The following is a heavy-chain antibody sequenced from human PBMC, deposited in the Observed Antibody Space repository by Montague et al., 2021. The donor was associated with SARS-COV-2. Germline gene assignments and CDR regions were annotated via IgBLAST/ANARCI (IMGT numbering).Heavy chain of an antibody. Sequence: TLSLTCTASGGSISSGSYYWSWIRQPAGKGLEWIGRIYTSGSTNYNPSLKSRVTISVDTSKNQFSLKLSSVTAADTAVYYCARGNRGRVLVVPAAIYAFDIWGQGTMVTVSS. D-gene: IGHD2-2*02. CDR1: GGSISSGSYY. CDR2: IYTSGST. CDR3: ARGNRGRVLVVPAAIYAFDI. J-gene: IGHJ3*02. V-gene: IGHV4-61*02.